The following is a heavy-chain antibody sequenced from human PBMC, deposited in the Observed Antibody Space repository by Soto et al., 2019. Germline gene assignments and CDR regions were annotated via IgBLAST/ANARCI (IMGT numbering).Heavy chain of an antibody. CDR1: GYTLKNYG. Sequence: QVHLVQSGGEVRKPGASVKVSCKASGYTLKNYGIGWVRQAPGLGPEWVGWIKVDNGDTKYAEKLQGRVTWTTDTSTSTAYMELRNLRSDDTAFYYCARSRYYFDYWGQGTPFSVSS. J-gene: IGHJ4*02. CDR2: IKVDNGDT. CDR3: ARSRYYFDY. V-gene: IGHV1-18*01.